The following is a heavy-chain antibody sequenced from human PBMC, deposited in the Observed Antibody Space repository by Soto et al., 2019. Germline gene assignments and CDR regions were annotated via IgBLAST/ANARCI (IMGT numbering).Heavy chain of an antibody. J-gene: IGHJ3*02. CDR2: ISYDGSNK. D-gene: IGHD6-13*01. CDR3: AKDLWAGSSWYGTYDAFDI. Sequence: QVQLVESGGGVVQPGRSLRLSCAASGFTFSSYGMHWVRQAPGKGLEWVAVISYDGSNKYYADSVKGRFTISRDNSKNTLYLQMNSLRAEDTAVYYCAKDLWAGSSWYGTYDAFDIWGQGTMVNVAS. V-gene: IGHV3-30*18. CDR1: GFTFSSYG.